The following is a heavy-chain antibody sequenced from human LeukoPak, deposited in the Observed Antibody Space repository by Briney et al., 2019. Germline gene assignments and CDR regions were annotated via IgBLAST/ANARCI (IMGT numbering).Heavy chain of an antibody. Sequence: SETLSLTCAVYGGSFSGYYWSWIRQPPGRGLEWIGEINHSGSTNYNPSLKSLVTISVDTSKNQFSLKLSSVTAADTAVYYCARVSYCSSTSCYDAFDIWGQGTMVTVSS. CDR3: ARVSYCSSTSCYDAFDI. CDR1: GGSFSGYY. D-gene: IGHD2-2*01. CDR2: INHSGST. J-gene: IGHJ3*02. V-gene: IGHV4-34*01.